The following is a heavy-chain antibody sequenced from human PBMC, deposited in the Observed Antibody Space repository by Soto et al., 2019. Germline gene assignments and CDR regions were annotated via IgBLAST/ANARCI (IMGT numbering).Heavy chain of an antibody. CDR1: GDSITSNSYF. J-gene: IGHJ4*02. CDR3: ARHFXVDHFDY. D-gene: IGHD3-9*01. V-gene: IGHV4-39*01. Sequence: PSETLSLTCTVSGDSITSNSYFWAWIRQPPGQGLEWIGSIYYSGSTYHNPSLKSRVTVSVDRSNNQFSLKLTSVTAADTAVYYCARHFXVDHFDYWGQGALVTVSS. CDR2: IYYSGST.